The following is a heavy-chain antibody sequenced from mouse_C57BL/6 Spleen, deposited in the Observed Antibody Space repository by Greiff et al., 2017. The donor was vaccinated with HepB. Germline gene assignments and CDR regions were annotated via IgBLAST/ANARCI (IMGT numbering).Heavy chain of an antibody. CDR3: ARKGMDY. Sequence: EVQLQQSGPELVKPGASVKISCKASGYSFTGYYMNWVKQSPEKSLEWIGEINPSTGGTTYNQKFKAKATLTVDKSSSTAYMQLKSLTSEDSAVYYCARKGMDYWGQGTSVTVSS. J-gene: IGHJ4*01. CDR2: INPSTGGT. V-gene: IGHV1-42*01. CDR1: GYSFTGYY.